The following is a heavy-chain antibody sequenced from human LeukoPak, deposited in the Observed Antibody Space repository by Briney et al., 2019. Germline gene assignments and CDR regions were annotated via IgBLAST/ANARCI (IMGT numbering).Heavy chain of an antibody. D-gene: IGHD3-10*01. J-gene: IGHJ6*03. CDR1: GYTFTSYA. V-gene: IGHV1-3*01. Sequence: ASVKVSCKASGYTFTSYAMHWVRQAPGQRLEWMGWINAGNGNTKYSQKFQGRVTITRDTSASTAYMELSSLRSEDTAVYYCAGGSFFEHYPSPGDGTYYYYMDVWGKGTTVTVSS. CDR2: INAGNGNT. CDR3: AGGSFFEHYPSPGDGTYYYYMDV.